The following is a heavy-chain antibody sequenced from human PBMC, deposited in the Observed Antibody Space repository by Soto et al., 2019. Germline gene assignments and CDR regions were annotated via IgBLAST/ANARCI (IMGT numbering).Heavy chain of an antibody. CDR2: ISSSSSTI. Sequence: GSLRLSCAASGFTFSSYSMNWVRQAPGKGLEWVSYISSSSSTIYYADSVKGRFTISRDNAKNSLYLQMNSLRAEDTAVYYCARDSMTGLNWFDPWGQGTLVTVSS. CDR3: ARDSMTGLNWFDP. D-gene: IGHD3-9*01. CDR1: GFTFSSYS. V-gene: IGHV3-48*01. J-gene: IGHJ5*02.